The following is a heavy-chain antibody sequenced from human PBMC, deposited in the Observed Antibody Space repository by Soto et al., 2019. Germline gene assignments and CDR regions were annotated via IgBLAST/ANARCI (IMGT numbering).Heavy chain of an antibody. V-gene: IGHV1-18*01. CDR3: ARERGVLLWFGELGPPYYYDGMDV. J-gene: IGHJ6*02. CDR1: GYTFTSYG. Sequence: QVQLVQSGAEVKKPGASVKVSCKASGYTFTSYGISWVRQAPGQGLEWMGWISAYNGNTNYAQKLQGRVTMTTDTSTSPAYMELRSLRSDDTAVYYCARERGVLLWFGELGPPYYYDGMDVWGQGTTVTVSS. D-gene: IGHD3-10*01. CDR2: ISAYNGNT.